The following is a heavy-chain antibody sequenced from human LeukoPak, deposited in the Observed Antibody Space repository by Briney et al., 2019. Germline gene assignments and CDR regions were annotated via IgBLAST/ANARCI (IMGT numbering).Heavy chain of an antibody. CDR2: INPNSGGT. V-gene: IGHV1-2*04. CDR1: GYTFTGYY. Sequence: GSVRVSCKASGYTFTGYYMHWVRQAPGQGLERMGWINPNSGGTNYAQKFQGWVTMTRDTSISTPYIELSRLRSDDTAVYYCAREYCSSTSCAYYFDYWGQGTLVTVS. D-gene: IGHD2-2*01. CDR3: AREYCSSTSCAYYFDY. J-gene: IGHJ4*02.